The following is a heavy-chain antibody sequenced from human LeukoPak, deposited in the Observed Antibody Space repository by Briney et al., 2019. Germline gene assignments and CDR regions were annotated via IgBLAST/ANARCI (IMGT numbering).Heavy chain of an antibody. CDR3: ARGTVTTFPFDY. CDR1: GFTFRSYS. J-gene: IGHJ4*02. D-gene: IGHD4-17*01. Sequence: PGGSLSLSCAASGFTFRSYSMKWVRRAPGKGLGWVSSISSSSSYIYYADSVKGRFTISRDNAKNSLYLQMNSLRAEDTAVYYCARGTVTTFPFDYWGQGTLVTVSS. CDR2: ISSSSSYI. V-gene: IGHV3-21*01.